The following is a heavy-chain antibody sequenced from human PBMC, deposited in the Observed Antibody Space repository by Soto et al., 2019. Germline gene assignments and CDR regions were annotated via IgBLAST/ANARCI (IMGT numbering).Heavy chain of an antibody. CDR1: GGCPNNKTYY. CDR3: ARTTAVPNTLRSRYFFDY. V-gene: IGHV4-61*01. CDR2: VYYSGTT. J-gene: IGHJ4*01. D-gene: IGHD4-17*01. Sequence: SETLSLTCPASGGCPNNKTYYRSWIRQPQYPILEWIGYVYYSGTTNYTPSLKSRVTISVDLSKNQFSLRLSSVTTADTALYYCARTTAVPNTLRSRYFFDYWGQGTLVTVSS.